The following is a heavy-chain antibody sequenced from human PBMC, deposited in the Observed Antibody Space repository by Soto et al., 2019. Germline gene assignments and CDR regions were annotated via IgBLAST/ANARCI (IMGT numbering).Heavy chain of an antibody. CDR1: GGSISSYY. J-gene: IGHJ4*02. V-gene: IGHV4-59*01. Sequence: PSETLSLTCTVSGGSISSYYWSWIRQPPGKGLEWIGYIYYSGSTNYNPSLKSRVTISVDTSKNQFSLKLGSVTAADTAVYYCARGDYDYVWGSQSYYFDYWGQGTLVTVSS. CDR2: IYYSGST. D-gene: IGHD3-16*01. CDR3: ARGDYDYVWGSQSYYFDY.